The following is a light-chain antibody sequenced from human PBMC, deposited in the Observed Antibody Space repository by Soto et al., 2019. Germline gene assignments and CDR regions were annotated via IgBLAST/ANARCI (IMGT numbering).Light chain of an antibody. V-gene: IGLV2-11*01. CDR3: CSYAGSYTYV. Sequence: LTQPRSVSGSPGQSVTISCTGTSSDVGGYNSVSWYQQHPGKVPKLMIYDVNKRPSGVPDRFSGSKSGNTASLTISGLQAENEADYYCCSYAGSYTYVFGSGTKVTVL. CDR2: DVN. J-gene: IGLJ1*01. CDR1: SSDVGGYNS.